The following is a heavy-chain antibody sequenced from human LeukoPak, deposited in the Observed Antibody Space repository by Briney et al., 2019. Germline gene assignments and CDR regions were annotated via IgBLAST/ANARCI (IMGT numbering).Heavy chain of an antibody. CDR1: GFSFSGHW. D-gene: IGHD6-6*01. Sequence: GGSLRLSCTASGFSFSGHWMHWARQLLGKGLVWVSRISPTGSTTSYADSVKGRFTVSRDNAKNTLYLQVNDLRAEDTAVYYCARGPNSNWSGLDFWGQGTLLTVSS. CDR2: ISPTGSTT. V-gene: IGHV3-74*01. J-gene: IGHJ4*02. CDR3: ARGPNSNWSGLDF.